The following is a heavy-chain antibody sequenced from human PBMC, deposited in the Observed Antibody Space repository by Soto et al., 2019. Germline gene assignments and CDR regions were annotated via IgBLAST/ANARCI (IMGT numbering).Heavy chain of an antibody. V-gene: IGHV3-21*06. Sequence: VGSLRLSCEGSGFNFRNFNMIWVRQAPGKGLEWVSSVSGSSSYIYYADSVKGRFTVSRDNANNLVFLQMNGLRPEDTAMYYCARDLRGHYGPWGQGTMVTVSS. CDR1: GFNFRNFN. CDR2: VSGSSSYI. J-gene: IGHJ3*01. D-gene: IGHD4-17*01. CDR3: ARDLRGHYGP.